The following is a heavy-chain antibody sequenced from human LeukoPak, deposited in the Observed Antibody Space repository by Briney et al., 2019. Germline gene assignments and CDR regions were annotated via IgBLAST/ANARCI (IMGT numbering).Heavy chain of an antibody. CDR1: GYNFTSYW. D-gene: IGHD2-15*01. CDR2: IYPDDSDT. Sequence: GESLKISCKVSGYNFTSYWIGWVRQMPGRGLEWLGIIYPDDSDTTYSPSFQGQVTISADKSITTAYLQWSSLKASDTAMYYCARRYCSGGTCYYFDYWGQGALVTVSS. J-gene: IGHJ4*02. CDR3: ARRYCSGGTCYYFDY. V-gene: IGHV5-51*01.